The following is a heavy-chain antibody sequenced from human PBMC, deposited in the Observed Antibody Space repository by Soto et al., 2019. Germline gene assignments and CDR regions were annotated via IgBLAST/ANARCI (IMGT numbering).Heavy chain of an antibody. CDR2: ISAYNGNT. V-gene: IGHV1-18*01. CDR1: GYTFTSYG. J-gene: IGHJ4*02. Sequence: QVQLVQSGAEVKKPGASVKVSCKAFGYTFTSYGISWVRQAPGQGLEWMGWISAYNGNTKYAQKLQGRVTMTTDTXXXXXXXXXXXXXXXXXXXXXXXXXPNXFDYWGQGTLVTVSS. CDR3: XXXPNXFDY.